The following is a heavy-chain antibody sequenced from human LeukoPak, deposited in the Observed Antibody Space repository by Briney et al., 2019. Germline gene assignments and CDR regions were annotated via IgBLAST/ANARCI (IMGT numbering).Heavy chain of an antibody. CDR3: ARDGLPGSLHYDFYRDV. V-gene: IGHV3-23*01. D-gene: IGHD4-23*01. CDR2: ISASGGGT. CDR1: GLDVSSYA. Sequence: GGSLRLSCTASGLDVSSYAMNWVRQAPGKGLEWVSGISASGGGTYYSDSVKGRFSISRDNSKNTVSLQMNTLRAEDTAIYYCARDGLPGSLHYDFYRDVWGKGTTVTVSS. J-gene: IGHJ6*03.